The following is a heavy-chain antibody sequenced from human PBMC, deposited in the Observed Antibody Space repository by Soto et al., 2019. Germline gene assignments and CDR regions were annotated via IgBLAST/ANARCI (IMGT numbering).Heavy chain of an antibody. CDR3: ARAPDYYYYYMDV. CDR1: GFTFSSYL. CDR2: INSDGSST. J-gene: IGHJ6*03. Sequence: GGSLRLSCAASGFTFSSYLMHWVRQAPGKGLVWVSRINSDGSSTSYADSVKGRFTISRDNAKNTLYLQMNSLRAEDTAVYYCARAPDYYYYYMDVWGKGTTVTVSS. V-gene: IGHV3-74*01.